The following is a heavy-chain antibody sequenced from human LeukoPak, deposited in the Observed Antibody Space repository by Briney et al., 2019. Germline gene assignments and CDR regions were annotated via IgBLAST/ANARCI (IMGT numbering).Heavy chain of an antibody. CDR2: IRSKAYGGTA. CDR1: GFTFGDHS. CDR3: TREIRYFDWFQADY. J-gene: IGHJ4*02. D-gene: IGHD3-9*01. Sequence: GSLRLSCTASGFTFGDHSLSWFRQAPGKGLEWVGFIRSKAYGGTAEYAASVKGRFTISRDDSKSVAYLQMDSLKTEDTAVYYCTREIRYFDWFQADYWGQGTLVTVSS. V-gene: IGHV3-49*03.